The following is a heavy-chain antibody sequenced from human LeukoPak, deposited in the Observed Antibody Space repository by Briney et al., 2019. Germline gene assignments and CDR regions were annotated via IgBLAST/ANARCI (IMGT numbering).Heavy chain of an antibody. CDR1: GYSISSGYY. Sequence: PSETLSLTCTVSGYSISSGYYWGWSRQPPGKGLEWMGGIYHSGDTYYNPSLGSRVTMSVDTSKKQFSLNLKSVTAADAAVYYCARERGANYASSGYKDYWGQGTLVTVSS. CDR3: ARERGANYASSGYKDY. CDR2: IYHSGDT. D-gene: IGHD3-22*01. J-gene: IGHJ4*02. V-gene: IGHV4-38-2*02.